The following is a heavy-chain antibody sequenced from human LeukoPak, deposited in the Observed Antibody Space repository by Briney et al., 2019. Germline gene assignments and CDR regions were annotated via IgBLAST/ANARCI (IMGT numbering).Heavy chain of an antibody. D-gene: IGHD3-22*01. J-gene: IGHJ4*02. CDR1: GFTFTSNT. V-gene: IGHV3-21*04. CDR2: ISSSSSYI. Sequence: GGSLRLSCAASGFTFTSNTMNWVRQAPGKGLEWVSSISSSSSYIFYADSVKGRFTISRDNAENSLYLQMNSLRDEDTAVYFCAKGQYHFDSSGYYRWGQGALVTVSS. CDR3: AKGQYHFDSSGYYR.